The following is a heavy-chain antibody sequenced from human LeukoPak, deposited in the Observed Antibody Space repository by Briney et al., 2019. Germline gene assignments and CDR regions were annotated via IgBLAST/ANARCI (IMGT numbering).Heavy chain of an antibody. J-gene: IGHJ4*02. CDR3: ARAPLYYDSSGYTLDY. D-gene: IGHD3-22*01. CDR1: GFTFSSYG. V-gene: IGHV3-30*03. Sequence: GGSLRLSCAASGFTFSSYGMHWVRQAPGKGLEWVAVISYDGSNKYYADSVKGRFTISRDNSKNTLYLQMNSLRAEDTAVYYCARAPLYYDSSGYTLDYWGQGTLVTVSS. CDR2: ISYDGSNK.